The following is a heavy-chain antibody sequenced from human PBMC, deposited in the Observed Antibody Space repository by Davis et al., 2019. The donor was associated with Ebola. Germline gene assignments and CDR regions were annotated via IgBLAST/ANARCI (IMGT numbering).Heavy chain of an antibody. CDR1: GGSFSGYY. Sequence: SQTLSLTCAVYGGSFSGYYWSWIRQPPGKGLEWIGEINHSGSTNYNPSLKSRVTISVDTSKNQFSLKLSSVTAADTAVYYCARDLGYCSSTSCYEGNWFDPWGQGTLVTVSS. CDR2: INHSGST. D-gene: IGHD2-2*01. V-gene: IGHV4-34*01. J-gene: IGHJ5*02. CDR3: ARDLGYCSSTSCYEGNWFDP.